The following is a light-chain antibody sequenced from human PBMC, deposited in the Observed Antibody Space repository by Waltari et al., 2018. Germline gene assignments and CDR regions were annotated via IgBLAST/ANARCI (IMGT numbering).Light chain of an antibody. CDR3: ATWDDSINNPV. CDR2: TNT. J-gene: IGLJ3*02. Sequence: VLTQPPSASGTSGQRVTLSCSGSLSNIGSNTVNWYQVLPRTAPRLLIFTNTQRPSGVPDRFAAARTSTTASLAISGLQSDDEADYYCATWDDSINNPVFGGGTKLTVL. CDR1: LSNIGSNT. V-gene: IGLV1-44*01.